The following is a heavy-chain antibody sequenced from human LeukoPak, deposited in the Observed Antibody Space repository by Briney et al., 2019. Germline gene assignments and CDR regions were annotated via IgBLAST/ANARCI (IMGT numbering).Heavy chain of an antibody. CDR3: AKHLAARPLYYFDY. J-gene: IGHJ4*02. V-gene: IGHV3-23*01. Sequence: GGSLRLSCAASGFTFSSYAMSWVRQAPGKGLEWVSGISGSGTSTYYADSVKGRFTISRDNSKNTLYLQMNSLRAEDTAVYYCAKHLAARPLYYFDYWGQGTLVTVSS. D-gene: IGHD6-6*01. CDR1: GFTFSSYA. CDR2: ISGSGTST.